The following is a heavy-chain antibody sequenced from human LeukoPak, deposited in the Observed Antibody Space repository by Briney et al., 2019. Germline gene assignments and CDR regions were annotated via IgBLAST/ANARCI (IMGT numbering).Heavy chain of an antibody. J-gene: IGHJ4*02. D-gene: IGHD5-18*01. Sequence: PSETLSLTCTVSGGSISSYYWSWIRQSPGEGLEWVGYIHYRGSTNYNPSLKSRVTISVDTSKNQFSLKLSSLTAADTAVHYCARSVLGYSYGLHIDYWGQGTLVTVSS. V-gene: IGHV4-59*01. CDR2: IHYRGST. CDR3: ARSVLGYSYGLHIDY. CDR1: GGSISSYY.